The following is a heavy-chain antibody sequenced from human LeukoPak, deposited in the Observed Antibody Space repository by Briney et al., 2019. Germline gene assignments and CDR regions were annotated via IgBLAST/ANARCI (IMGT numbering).Heavy chain of an antibody. D-gene: IGHD3-10*01. CDR1: GFTFNRYW. J-gene: IGHJ4*02. Sequence: GGSLRLSCAGSGFTFNRYWMSWARQAPGKGLEWVANINEDGSVNSYVDSVRGRFTISRDNAKNSLFLQMDSLTADDTAVYYCAKNTMGGQGTLVTVSS. CDR2: INEDGSVN. V-gene: IGHV3-7*01. CDR3: AKNTM.